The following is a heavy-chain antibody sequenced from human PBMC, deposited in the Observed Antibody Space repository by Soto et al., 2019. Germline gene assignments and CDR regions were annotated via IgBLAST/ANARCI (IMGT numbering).Heavy chain of an antibody. V-gene: IGHV1-46*01. D-gene: IGHD2-15*01. CDR1: GYTFSITY. J-gene: IGHJ6*02. CDR3: ARGYCSGGNCYNGLDV. Sequence: QVQLVQSGAEVRKPGASVRVSCKAAGYTFSITYLHWLRQAPGQGLEWLGLVYPSGGGTNYKESFKGRLNITRDTSTSTGYMDLSRLTSEDTAIYDWARGYCSGGNCYNGLDVWGQGTTVTVSS. CDR2: VYPSGGGT.